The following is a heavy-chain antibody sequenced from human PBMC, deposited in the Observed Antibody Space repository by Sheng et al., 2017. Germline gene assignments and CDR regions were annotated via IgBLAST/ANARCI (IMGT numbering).Heavy chain of an antibody. CDR1: GGSISSYY. CDR3: ARDMGIAAAGKGVYYFDY. Sequence: QVQLQESGPGLVKPSENLSLTCTVSGGSISSYYWSWIRQPAGKGLEWIGRIYTSGSTNYNPSLKSRVTMSVDTSKNQFSLKLSSVTAADTAVYYCARDMGIAAAGKGVYYFDYWGQGTLVTVSS. CDR2: IYTSGST. D-gene: IGHD6-13*01. V-gene: IGHV4-4*07. J-gene: IGHJ4*02.